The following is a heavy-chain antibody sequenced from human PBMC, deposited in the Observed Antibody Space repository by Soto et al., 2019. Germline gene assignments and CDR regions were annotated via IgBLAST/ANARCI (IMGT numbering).Heavy chain of an antibody. CDR3: AKDKHIVVVTAPFDY. CDR2: ISYDGSNK. CDR1: GFTFSSYG. J-gene: IGHJ4*02. Sequence: QVQLVESGGGVVQPGRSLRLSCAASGFTFSSYGMHWVRQAPGKGLEWVAVISYDGSNKYYADSVKGRFTISRDNSKNTLYLQMNSLRAEDTAVYYCAKDKHIVVVTAPFDYWGQGTLVTVSS. V-gene: IGHV3-30*18. D-gene: IGHD2-21*02.